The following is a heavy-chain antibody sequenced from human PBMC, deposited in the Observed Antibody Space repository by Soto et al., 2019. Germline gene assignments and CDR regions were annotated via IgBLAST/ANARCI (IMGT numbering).Heavy chain of an antibody. V-gene: IGHV3-66*01. CDR1: GFTVSSNY. J-gene: IGHJ6*03. D-gene: IGHD1-26*01. CDR2: IYSGGST. CDR3: ARDRGYYYYYMDV. Sequence: LRLSCAASGFTVSSNYMSWVRQAPGKGLEWVSVIYSGGSTYYADSVKGRFTISRDNSKNTLYLQMNSLRAEDTAVYYCARDRGYYYYYMDVWGKGTTVTVSS.